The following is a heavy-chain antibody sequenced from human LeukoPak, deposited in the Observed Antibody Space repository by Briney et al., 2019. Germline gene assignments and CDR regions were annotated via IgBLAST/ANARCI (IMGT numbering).Heavy chain of an antibody. V-gene: IGHV7-4-1*02. CDR2: INTNTGNP. Sequence: ASVKVSCKASGYTFTSYAMNWVRQAPGQGLEWKGWINTNTGNPTYAQGFTGRFVFSLDTSVSTAYLQISSLKAEDTAVYYCARDREGSIAAARVPTYWGQGTLVTVSS. J-gene: IGHJ4*02. CDR3: ARDREGSIAAARVPTY. D-gene: IGHD6-13*01. CDR1: GYTFTSYA.